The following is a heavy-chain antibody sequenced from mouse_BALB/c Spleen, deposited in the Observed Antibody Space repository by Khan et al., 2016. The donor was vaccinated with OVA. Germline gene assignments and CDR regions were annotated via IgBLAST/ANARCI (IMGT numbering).Heavy chain of an antibody. J-gene: IGHJ4*01. CDR3: AKCRKGYWMGY. Sequence: QVQLKESGAELARPGASVRMSCKASGYTFTSNTMHWVKQRPGQGLEWIGYINPRSGNNNYNQNFKDKATLPADKSSSTAYMQLRRLTSEDSAVLSGAKCRKGYWMGYWGQGTSVTVSA. V-gene: IGHV1-4*01. CDR2: INPRSGNN. CDR1: GYTFTSNT.